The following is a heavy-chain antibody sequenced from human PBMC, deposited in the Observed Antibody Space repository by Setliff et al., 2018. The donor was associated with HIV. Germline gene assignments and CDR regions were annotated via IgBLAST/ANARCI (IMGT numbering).Heavy chain of an antibody. Sequence: GGSLRLSCAASGFTFSNYAMSWVRQAPGKGLEWVGRIISKTDGGTTDYAAPVKGRFTILRDDSKNTLYLQMNSLKTEDTAVYYCTTKILDWGQGTLVTVSS. CDR3: TTKILD. V-gene: IGHV3-15*01. J-gene: IGHJ1*01. CDR1: GFTFSNYA. CDR2: IISKTDGGTT.